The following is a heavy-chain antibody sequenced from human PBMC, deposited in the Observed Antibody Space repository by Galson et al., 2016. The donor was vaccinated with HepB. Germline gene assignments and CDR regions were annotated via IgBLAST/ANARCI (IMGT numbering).Heavy chain of an antibody. CDR1: GFTFSNSW. J-gene: IGHJ5*01. CDR2: ITTDGRGI. V-gene: IGHV3-74*01. Sequence: SLRLSCAASGFTFSNSWMHWVRQAPGKGLVCVSRITTDGRGIAYADSVKGRFTISRDNAKNTLYLQMNSLRAEDTAVYYCARGLSMNWFNSWGQGTLVTVSS. CDR3: ARGLSMNWFNS.